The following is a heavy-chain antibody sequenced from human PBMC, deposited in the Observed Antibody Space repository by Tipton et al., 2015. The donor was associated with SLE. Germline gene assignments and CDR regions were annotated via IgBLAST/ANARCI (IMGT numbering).Heavy chain of an antibody. D-gene: IGHD3-10*01. Sequence: TLSLTCTVSGGSISSYYWSWIRQPPGKGLEWIGYIYYSGSTNYNPSLKSRVTISVDTSKNQFSLKLSSVTAADTAVYYCARDSGADAFDIWGQGTMVTVSS. CDR2: IYYSGST. J-gene: IGHJ3*02. V-gene: IGHV4-59*12. CDR3: ARDSGADAFDI. CDR1: GGSISSYY.